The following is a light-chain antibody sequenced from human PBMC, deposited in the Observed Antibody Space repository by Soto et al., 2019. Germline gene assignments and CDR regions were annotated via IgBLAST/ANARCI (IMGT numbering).Light chain of an antibody. CDR1: QSVSXSY. V-gene: IGKV3-20*01. J-gene: IGKJ2*01. CDR2: GAS. CDR3: QQYGSSPGYT. Sequence: EIVLTQSPGTLSLSPGERATLSCRASQSVSXSYLAWYQQKPGQAPRLLIYGASSRATGIPDRFSGSGSGTDFTLTISRLEPEDFAVYYCQQYGSSPGYTFGQGTKLEIK.